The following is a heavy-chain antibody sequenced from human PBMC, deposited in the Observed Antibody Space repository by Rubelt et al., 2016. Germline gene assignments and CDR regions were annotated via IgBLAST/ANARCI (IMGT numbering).Heavy chain of an antibody. CDR2: INHSGST. J-gene: IGHJ4*02. V-gene: IGHV4-34*01. Sequence: QVQLQQWGAGLLKPSETLSLTCAVYGGSFSGYYWSWIRQPPGKGLEWIGEINHSGSTNYNPSLKCGVTISVYTVKMHVSLKLSTVTAADTAVYYCARVSRGDFWSGVSYYFDYLGQGTLVTVSS. D-gene: IGHD3-3*01. CDR3: ARVSRGDFWSGVSYYFDY. CDR1: GGSFSGYY.